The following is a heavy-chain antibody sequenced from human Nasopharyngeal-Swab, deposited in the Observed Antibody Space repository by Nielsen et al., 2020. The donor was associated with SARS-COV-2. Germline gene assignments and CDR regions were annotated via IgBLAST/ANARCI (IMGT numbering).Heavy chain of an antibody. J-gene: IGHJ6*02. CDR2: IYYSGST. Sequence: SETLSLTCTVSGGSISSSSYYWGWIRQPPGKGLEWIGSIYYSGSTYYNPSLKSRVTISVDTSKNQLSLKLSSVTAADTAVYYCARQGPDDSSGYYYYYYGMDVWGQGTTVTVSS. CDR3: ARQGPDDSSGYYYYYYGMDV. V-gene: IGHV4-39*01. D-gene: IGHD3-22*01. CDR1: GGSISSSSYY.